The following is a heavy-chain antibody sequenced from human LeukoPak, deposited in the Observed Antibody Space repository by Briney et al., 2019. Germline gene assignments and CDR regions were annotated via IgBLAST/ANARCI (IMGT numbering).Heavy chain of an antibody. CDR1: GGSFSDYY. D-gene: IGHD4-17*01. CDR3: ARGIGYGDYPYYLDY. CDR2: IYYSGST. V-gene: IGHV4-59*01. J-gene: IGHJ4*02. Sequence: SETLSLTCAVYGGSFSDYYWSWIRQPPGKGLEWIGYIYYSGSTNYNPSLKSRVTISVDTSKNQFSLKLSSVTAADTAVYYCARGIGYGDYPYYLDYWGQGTLVTVSS.